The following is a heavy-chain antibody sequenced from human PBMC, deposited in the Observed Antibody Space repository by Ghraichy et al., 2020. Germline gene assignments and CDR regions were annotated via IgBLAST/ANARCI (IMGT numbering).Heavy chain of an antibody. D-gene: IGHD1-14*01. CDR3: GRDKPNDY. J-gene: IGHJ4*02. CDR1: GFTFRTYW. Sequence: GGSLRLSCVASGFTFRTYWMTWVRQAPGKGLEWVANIKQDGSETFYVDSVKGRFTISRDNAKNSRYLQINSLRAEDTAVYYCGRDKPNDYWGQGTLVTVSS. CDR2: IKQDGSET. V-gene: IGHV3-7*03.